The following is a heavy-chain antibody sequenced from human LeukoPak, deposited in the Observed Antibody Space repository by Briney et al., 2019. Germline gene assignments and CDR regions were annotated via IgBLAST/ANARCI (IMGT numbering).Heavy chain of an antibody. Sequence: SETLSLTCTVSGGSISSYYWSWIRQPPGKGLEWIGYIYYSGSTNYNPSLKSRVTISVDTSKNQFSLKLSSVTAADTAVYYCARDNPGVWYEGAFFDYWGQGTLVTVSS. D-gene: IGHD6-19*01. CDR1: GGSISSYY. CDR3: ARDNPGVWYEGAFFDY. J-gene: IGHJ4*02. V-gene: IGHV4-59*12. CDR2: IYYSGST.